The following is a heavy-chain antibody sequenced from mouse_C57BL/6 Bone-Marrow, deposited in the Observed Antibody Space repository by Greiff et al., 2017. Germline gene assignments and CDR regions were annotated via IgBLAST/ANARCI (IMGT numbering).Heavy chain of an antibody. CDR2: IDPSGSCT. V-gene: IGHV1-69*01. Sequence: VQLQQSGAELVMPGASVKLSCKASGYTFTSYWMHWVKQRPGRGLEWIGKIDPSGSCTKYNQKFKGKSTLTVDKSSSTSYMQLSSLTSEDSAVYYCVRLSTRWGQGTTLPGSS. CDR1: GYTFTSYW. CDR3: VRLSTR. J-gene: IGHJ2*01. D-gene: IGHD3-2*02.